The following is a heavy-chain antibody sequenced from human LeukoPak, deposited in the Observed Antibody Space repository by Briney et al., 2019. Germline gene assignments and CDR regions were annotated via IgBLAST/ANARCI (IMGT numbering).Heavy chain of an antibody. D-gene: IGHD1-1*01. J-gene: IGHJ6*02. CDR1: GFTFSSYW. CDR2: IKQDGSEK. CDR3: ARVRTTGTEYYYYGMDV. V-gene: IGHV3-7*04. Sequence: GGSLRLSCAASGFTFSSYWMSWVRQAPGKGLEWVANIKQDGSEKYYVDSVKGRFTISRDNAKNSLYLQMNSLRAEDTAVYYCARVRTTGTEYYYYGMDVWGQGTTVTVSS.